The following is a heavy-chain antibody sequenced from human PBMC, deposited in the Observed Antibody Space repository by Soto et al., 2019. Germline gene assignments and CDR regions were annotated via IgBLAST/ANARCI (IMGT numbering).Heavy chain of an antibody. J-gene: IGHJ4*02. D-gene: IGHD6-6*01. Sequence: EVQLVETGGGLIQPAGSLRLSCAASGFTVSGNYMSWVRQAPGKGLEWVSVIYNGGGTYYADSVKGRFTISRDNSKNTLYLQMNRLRAEDTAVYYCASTRGSSYDYWGQGTLVTVSS. CDR2: IYNGGGT. CDR3: ASTRGSSYDY. CDR1: GFTVSGNY. V-gene: IGHV3-53*02.